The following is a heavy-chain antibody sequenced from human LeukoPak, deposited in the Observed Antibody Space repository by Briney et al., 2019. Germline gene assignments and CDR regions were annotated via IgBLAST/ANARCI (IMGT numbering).Heavy chain of an antibody. Sequence: PSETLSLTCTVSGGSISSYYWSWIRQPPGKELEWIGYIYYSGSTNYNLSLKSRVTISVDTSKNQFSLKLSSVTAADTAVYYCARHYYDSSGYYYPYWYFDLWGRGTLVTVSS. J-gene: IGHJ2*01. CDR2: IYYSGST. CDR1: GGSISSYY. V-gene: IGHV4-59*01. CDR3: ARHYYDSSGYYYPYWYFDL. D-gene: IGHD3-22*01.